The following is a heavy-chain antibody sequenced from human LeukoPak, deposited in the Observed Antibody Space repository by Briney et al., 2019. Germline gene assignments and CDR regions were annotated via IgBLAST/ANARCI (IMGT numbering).Heavy chain of an antibody. CDR3: ARGRSSSLNWFDP. D-gene: IGHD6-13*01. V-gene: IGHV1-69*05. CDR1: GGTFSSYA. CDR2: IIPIFGTA. Sequence: ASVKVSCKASGGTFSSYAISWVRQAPGQGLEWMGGIIPIFGTANYAQKFPGRVTITTDESTSTAYMELSSLRSEDTAVYYCARGRSSSLNWFDPWGQGTLVTVSS. J-gene: IGHJ5*02.